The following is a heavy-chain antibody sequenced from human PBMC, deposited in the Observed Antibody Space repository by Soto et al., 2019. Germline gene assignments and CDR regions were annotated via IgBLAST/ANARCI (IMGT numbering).Heavy chain of an antibody. CDR2: IGSSGLSV. CDR3: ARDLRQLLSHNYPYYYLDV. D-gene: IGHD2-2*01. J-gene: IGHJ6*03. Sequence: QVHLVESGGGLVKPGGSLRLSCAPSGFTFSDYQMSWIRQAPGKGLEWVSYIGSSGLSVYYEDSVKGRFTISSDNANNTLYLEMNRLRAEDSAVYYCARDLRQLLSHNYPYYYLDVWGKGTTVSVSS. V-gene: IGHV3-11*01. CDR1: GFTFSDYQ.